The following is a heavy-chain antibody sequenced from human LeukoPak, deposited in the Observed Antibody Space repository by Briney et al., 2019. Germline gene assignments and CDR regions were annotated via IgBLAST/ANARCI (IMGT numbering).Heavy chain of an antibody. V-gene: IGHV3-30*18. CDR2: ISYDGSNK. D-gene: IGHD1-1*01. CDR3: AKGDSGRSIWAKLSEYFQQ. Sequence: PGGSLRLSCAASGFTFSSYGMHWVRQAPGKGLEWVAVISYDGSNKYYADSVKGRFTISRDNSKNTLYLQMNGLRAEDTAVYYCAKGDSGRSIWAKLSEYFQQWGQGTQVTLSS. J-gene: IGHJ1*01. CDR1: GFTFSSYG.